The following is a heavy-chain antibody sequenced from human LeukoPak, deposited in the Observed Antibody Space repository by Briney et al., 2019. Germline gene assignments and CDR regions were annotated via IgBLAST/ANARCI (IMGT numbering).Heavy chain of an antibody. Sequence: PSETLSLTCAVYGGSFSGYYWSWIRQPPGKGLEWIGEINHSGSTNYNPSLKSRVTISVDTSKNQFSLKLSSVTAADTAVYYCARDLGGLGYWGQGTLVTVSS. CDR3: ARDLGGLGY. J-gene: IGHJ4*02. V-gene: IGHV4-34*01. CDR1: GGSFSGYY. CDR2: INHSGST. D-gene: IGHD3-16*01.